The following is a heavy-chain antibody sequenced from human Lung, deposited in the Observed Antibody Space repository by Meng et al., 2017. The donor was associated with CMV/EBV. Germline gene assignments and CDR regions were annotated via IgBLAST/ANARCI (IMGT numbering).Heavy chain of an antibody. CDR1: GGTFSSNS. CDR2: NISIFNRA. V-gene: IGHV1-69*06. J-gene: IGHJ6*02. Sequence: SVKVSCKSSGGTFSSNSISWVRQAPGQGLEWMGDNISIFNRANYAPRFQDRVTISAAKSLITVYMELTSLTSEDTAVYYCARDGLSSGSDYGTYRYYGMDVWGQGTAVTVSS. CDR3: ARDGLSSGSDYGTYRYYGMDV. D-gene: IGHD1-26*01.